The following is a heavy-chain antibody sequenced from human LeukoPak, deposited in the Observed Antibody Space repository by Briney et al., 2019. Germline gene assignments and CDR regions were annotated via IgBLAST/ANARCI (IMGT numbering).Heavy chain of an antibody. CDR2: FDSEDGET. Sequence: ASVKVSCKVSGYTLTELSMHWVRQAPGKGLEWMGGFDSEDGETIYAQKFQGRVTMTEDTSTDTAHMELSSLRSEDTAVYYCATGVAVAGPFDYWGQGTLVTVSS. D-gene: IGHD6-19*01. V-gene: IGHV1-24*01. CDR3: ATGVAVAGPFDY. CDR1: GYTLTELS. J-gene: IGHJ4*02.